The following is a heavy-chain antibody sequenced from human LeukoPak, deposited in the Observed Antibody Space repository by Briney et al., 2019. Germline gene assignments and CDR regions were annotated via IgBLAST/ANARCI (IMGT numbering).Heavy chain of an antibody. CDR3: ATVTDRNWFDP. CDR1: GFIFSSYA. Sequence: GGSLRLSCVVSGFIFSSYAMHWVCQAPGKGLEWVAVIPYDGNNRYYADSVKGRFTISRDNSKNTLYLQMSSLRPEDTAVYYCATVTDRNWFDPWGQGTLVTVSS. J-gene: IGHJ5*02. D-gene: IGHD2-21*02. CDR2: IPYDGNNR. V-gene: IGHV3-30-3*01.